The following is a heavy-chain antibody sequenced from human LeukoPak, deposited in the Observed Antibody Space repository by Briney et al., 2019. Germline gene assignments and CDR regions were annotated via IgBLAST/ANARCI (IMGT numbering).Heavy chain of an antibody. Sequence: GASLRLSCAASGFTFSSYAMSWDRQAPGKGLEWGSAISGSGGSTYYADSVKGRFTISRDNSKNTLYLQMNSLRAEDTAVYYCAKLGSAMVLYYFDYWGQGTLVTVSS. J-gene: IGHJ4*02. CDR2: ISGSGGST. CDR1: GFTFSSYA. V-gene: IGHV3-23*01. CDR3: AKLGSAMVLYYFDY. D-gene: IGHD5-18*01.